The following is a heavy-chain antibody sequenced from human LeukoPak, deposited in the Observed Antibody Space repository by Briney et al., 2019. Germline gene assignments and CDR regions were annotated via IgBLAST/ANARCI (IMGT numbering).Heavy chain of an antibody. J-gene: IGHJ5*02. CDR3: ARDRYITMVRGDNWFDP. CDR2: INPNSGGT. Sequence: ASVKVSCKASGYTFTGYYMHWVRQAPGQGLEWMGWINPNSGGTNYAQKFQGRVTMTRDTSISTAYMELSRLRSDDTAVYYCARDRYITMVRGDNWFDPWGQGTLVTVSS. V-gene: IGHV1-2*02. CDR1: GYTFTGYY. D-gene: IGHD3-10*01.